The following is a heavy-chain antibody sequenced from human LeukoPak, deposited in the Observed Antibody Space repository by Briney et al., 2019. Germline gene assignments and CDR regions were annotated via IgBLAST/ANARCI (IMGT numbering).Heavy chain of an antibody. CDR2: ISGGTT. J-gene: IGHJ4*02. Sequence: GGSLRLSCTASGFTFCDYLMSWFRQAPGKGLEWIGFISGGTTEYAASVKGRFTISRDDSTSIAYLQMNSLTTEDTAVYYCSRGSGWLSVYWGQGTLVTVSS. CDR3: SRGSGWLSVY. V-gene: IGHV3-49*03. D-gene: IGHD6-19*01. CDR1: GFTFCDYL.